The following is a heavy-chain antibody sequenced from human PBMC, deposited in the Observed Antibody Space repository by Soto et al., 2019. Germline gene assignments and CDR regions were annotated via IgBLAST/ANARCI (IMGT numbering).Heavy chain of an antibody. CDR1: GFVFSAYA. CDR2: MSYDGTNT. D-gene: IGHD6-19*01. Sequence: GGSLRLSCTASGFVFSAYAMLWVRQAPGKGLEWVAAMSYDGTNTYYADSLKGRFTISRDNPKNTLFLQMSSLTADDSAVYYCARDPSPYTSGWYGIDFWGLGTLVTVSS. J-gene: IGHJ4*01. V-gene: IGHV3-30-3*01. CDR3: ARDPSPYTSGWYGIDF.